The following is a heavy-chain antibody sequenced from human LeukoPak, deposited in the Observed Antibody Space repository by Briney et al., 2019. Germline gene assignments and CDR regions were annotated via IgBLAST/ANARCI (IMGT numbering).Heavy chain of an antibody. CDR1: GGSISSYY. Sequence: SETLSLTCTVSGGSISSYYWSWIRQPAGKGLEWIGRIYTSGSTNYNPSLKSRVTMSVDTSKNQFSLKLSSVTAADTAVYYCARGTYDILTGPDDDAFDIWGRGTMVTVSS. V-gene: IGHV4-4*07. CDR2: IYTSGST. J-gene: IGHJ3*02. CDR3: ARGTYDILTGPDDDAFDI. D-gene: IGHD3-9*01.